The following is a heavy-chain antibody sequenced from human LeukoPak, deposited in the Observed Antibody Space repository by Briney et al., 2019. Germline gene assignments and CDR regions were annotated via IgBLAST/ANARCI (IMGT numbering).Heavy chain of an antibody. D-gene: IGHD2-15*01. Sequence: GGSLRLSCAASGFTFSSYAMSWVRQAPGKGLEWVSAISGSGGSTYYADSVKGRFTISRDNSKNTLYLQMNRLRAEDTAVYYCAACSGGSCYNWFDPWGQGTLVTVSS. CDR1: GFTFSSYA. J-gene: IGHJ5*02. V-gene: IGHV3-23*01. CDR2: ISGSGGST. CDR3: AACSGGSCYNWFDP.